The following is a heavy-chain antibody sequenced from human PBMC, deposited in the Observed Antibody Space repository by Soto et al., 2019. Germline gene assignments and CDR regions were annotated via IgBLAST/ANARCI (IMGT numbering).Heavy chain of an antibody. D-gene: IGHD6-19*01. CDR2: INHSGST. Sequence: ETLSLTCAVYGGSFSGYYWSWIRQPPGKGLEWIGEINHSGSTNYNPSLKSRVTISVDTSKNQFSLKLSSVTAADTAVYYCARVIAVAGVYYYGMDVWGQGTTVTVSS. J-gene: IGHJ6*02. V-gene: IGHV4-34*01. CDR3: ARVIAVAGVYYYGMDV. CDR1: GGSFSGYY.